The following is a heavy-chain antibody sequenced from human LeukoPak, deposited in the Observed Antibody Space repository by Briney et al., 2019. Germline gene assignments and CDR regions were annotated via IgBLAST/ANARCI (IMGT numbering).Heavy chain of an antibody. J-gene: IGHJ4*02. CDR2: ISWNSGSI. V-gene: IGHV3-9*01. Sequence: QTGGSLRLSCAASGFTFDDYGMSWVRQAPGKGLEWVSGISWNSGSIGYADSVKGRFTISRDNAKNSLYLQMNSLRAEDTALYYCAKSTGVSSGPFDYWGQGTLVTVSS. CDR3: AKSTGVSSGPFDY. CDR1: GFTFDDYG. D-gene: IGHD3-22*01.